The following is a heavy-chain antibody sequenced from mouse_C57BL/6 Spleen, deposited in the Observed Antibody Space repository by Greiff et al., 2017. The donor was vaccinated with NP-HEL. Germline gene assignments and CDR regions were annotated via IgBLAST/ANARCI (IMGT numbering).Heavy chain of an antibody. CDR3: VYYEDFDY. CDR1: GYTFTSYW. D-gene: IGHD1-1*01. J-gene: IGHJ2*01. V-gene: IGHV1-7*01. Sequence: QVQLKQSGAELAKPGASVKLSCKASGYTFTSYWMHWVKQRPGQGLEWIGYINPSSGYTKYNQKFKDKATLTADKSASTAYMQLSSLTYEDSAVYYCVYYEDFDYWGQGTTLTVSS. CDR2: INPSSGYT.